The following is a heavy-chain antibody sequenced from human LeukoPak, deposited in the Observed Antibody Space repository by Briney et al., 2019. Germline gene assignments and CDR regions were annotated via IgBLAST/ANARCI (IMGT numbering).Heavy chain of an antibody. Sequence: SETLSLTCTVSGGSISSYYWSWIRQPAGKGLEWIGRIYTSGSTNYNPSLKSRVTMSVDTSKNQFSLKLSSVTAADTAVYYCARAEAYGSGGSGRFDPWGPGTLVTVSS. V-gene: IGHV4-4*07. CDR3: ARAEAYGSGGSGRFDP. CDR2: IYTSGST. D-gene: IGHD3-10*01. J-gene: IGHJ5*02. CDR1: GGSISSYY.